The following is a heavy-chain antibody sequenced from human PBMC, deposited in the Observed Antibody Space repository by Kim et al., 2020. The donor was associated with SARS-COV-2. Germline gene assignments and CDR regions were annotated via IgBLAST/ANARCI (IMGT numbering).Heavy chain of an antibody. J-gene: IGHJ6*03. D-gene: IGHD3-9*01. CDR2: INAGNGNT. Sequence: GKGYCKANGYTFTSYAMHWVRQAPGQRLEWMGWINAGNGNTKYSQKFQGRVTITRDTSASTAYMELSSLRSEDTAVYYCARDSYYDIFRYYYYYMDVW. CDR3: ARDSYYDIFRYYYYYMDV. V-gene: IGHV1-3*01. CDR1: GYTFTSYA.